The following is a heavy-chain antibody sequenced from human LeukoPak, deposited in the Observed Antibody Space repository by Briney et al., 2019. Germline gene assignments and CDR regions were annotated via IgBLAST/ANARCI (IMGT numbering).Heavy chain of an antibody. J-gene: IGHJ6*02. CDR2: IYYSGST. CDR1: GGSFSGYY. V-gene: IGHV4-59*01. CDR3: ARCKIAVAGSHYGMDV. D-gene: IGHD6-19*01. Sequence: SETLSLTCAVYGGSFSGYYWSWIRQPPGKGLEWIVYIYYSGSTNYNPSLKSRVTISVDTSKNQFSLKLSSVTAADTAVYYCARCKIAVAGSHYGMDVWGQGTTVTVSS.